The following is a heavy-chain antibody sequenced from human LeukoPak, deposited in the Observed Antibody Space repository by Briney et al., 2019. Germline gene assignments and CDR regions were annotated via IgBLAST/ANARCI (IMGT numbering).Heavy chain of an antibody. J-gene: IGHJ3*02. CDR1: GFTFSSYG. D-gene: IGHD4-17*01. V-gene: IGHV3-30*02. CDR3: AKDTTTVTGHAFDI. CDR2: IRYDGSNK. Sequence: PGGSLRLSCAASGFTFSSYGMHWVRQAPGKGLEWVAFIRYDGSNKYYADSMKGRFTISRDNSKNTLYLQMNRLRAEDTAVYYCAKDTTTVTGHAFDIWGQGTMVTVSS.